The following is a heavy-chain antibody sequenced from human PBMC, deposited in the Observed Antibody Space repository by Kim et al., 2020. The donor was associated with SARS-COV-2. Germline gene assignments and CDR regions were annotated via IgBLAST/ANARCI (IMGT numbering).Heavy chain of an antibody. Sequence: GESLKISCKGSGYSFTSYWIGWVRQMPGKGLEWMGIIYPGDSDTRYSPSFQGQVTISADKSISTAYLQWSSLKASDTAMYYCARHRALAADGTIFDYWGQGTLVTVSS. J-gene: IGHJ4*02. CDR3: ARHRALAADGTIFDY. CDR1: GYSFTSYW. V-gene: IGHV5-51*01. D-gene: IGHD6-13*01. CDR2: IYPGDSDT.